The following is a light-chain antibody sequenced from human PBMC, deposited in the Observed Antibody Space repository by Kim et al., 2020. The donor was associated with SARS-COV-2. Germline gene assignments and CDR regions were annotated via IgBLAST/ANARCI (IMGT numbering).Light chain of an antibody. Sequence: SPGERATLPCRASHSVSTNLAWYQQRPGQAPRLLIYDASTRATDIPTRFSGSGSGTEFTLTITSLQSEDFAIYYCHQYNDWPPGDTFGQGTKLEI. V-gene: IGKV3-15*01. CDR1: HSVSTN. CDR3: HQYNDWPPGDT. J-gene: IGKJ2*01. CDR2: DAS.